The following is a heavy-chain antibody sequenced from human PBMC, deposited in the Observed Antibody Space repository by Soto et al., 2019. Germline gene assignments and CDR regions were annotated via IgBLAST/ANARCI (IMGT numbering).Heavy chain of an antibody. Sequence: SETLSLTCTVSGGSISSYYWSWIRQPPGKGLEWIGYIYYSGSTNYNPSLKSRVTISVDTSISTAYMELSRLRSDDTAVYYCTTQGGYSYGSEYYFDYWGQGTLVTVSS. J-gene: IGHJ4*02. CDR1: GGSISSYY. CDR2: IYYSGST. V-gene: IGHV4-59*03. CDR3: TTQGGYSYGSEYYFDY. D-gene: IGHD5-18*01.